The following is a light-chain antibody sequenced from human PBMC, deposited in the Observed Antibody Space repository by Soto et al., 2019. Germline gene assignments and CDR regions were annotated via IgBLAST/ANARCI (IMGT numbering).Light chain of an antibody. CDR3: CSFAGNYTYV. Sequence: QSALTQPRSVSGSPGQSVTISCTGTISDVGGYNYVSWYQQHPGKAPKFMIYDVSKRPSGVPDRFFATKSGNTASLTISGLQAEDEADYYCCSFAGNYTYVFGTGTKVTV. CDR2: DVS. CDR1: ISDVGGYNY. J-gene: IGLJ1*01. V-gene: IGLV2-11*01.